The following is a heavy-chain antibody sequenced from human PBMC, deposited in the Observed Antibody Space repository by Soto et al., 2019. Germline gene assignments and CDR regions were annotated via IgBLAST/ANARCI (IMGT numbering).Heavy chain of an antibody. Sequence: EVQLLESGGGLVQPGGSLRLSCAASGFTFSSYAMSWVRQAPGKGLEWVSAISGSGGSTYYADSVKGRFTISRGNSKNAVYLQMNSLRAEDTAVYYCAKDTTTVTYYYYGMDVWGQGTTVTVSS. CDR2: ISGSGGST. CDR1: GFTFSSYA. V-gene: IGHV3-23*01. J-gene: IGHJ6*02. CDR3: AKDTTTVTYYYYGMDV. D-gene: IGHD4-17*01.